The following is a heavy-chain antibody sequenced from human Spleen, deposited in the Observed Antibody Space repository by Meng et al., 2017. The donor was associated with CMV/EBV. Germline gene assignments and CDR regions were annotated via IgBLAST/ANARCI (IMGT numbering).Heavy chain of an antibody. J-gene: IGHJ5*02. CDR1: GFSLNTSGMR. CDR2: IDWDDDK. V-gene: IGHV2-70D*14. D-gene: IGHD1-26*01. Sequence: SGPTLVKPTQTLTLTCTFSGFSLNTSGMRVSWIRQPPGKALEWLARIDWDDDKFYSTSLKTRLTISKDTSTNQVVLTMTNMDPVDTATYYCARIPPGAYNWFDPWGQGTLVTVSS. CDR3: ARIPPGAYNWFDP.